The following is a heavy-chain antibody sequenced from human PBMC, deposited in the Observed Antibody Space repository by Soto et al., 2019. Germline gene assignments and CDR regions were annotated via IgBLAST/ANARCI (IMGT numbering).Heavy chain of an antibody. CDR3: ARHSSGYYNRHFDY. D-gene: IGHD3-22*01. CDR1: GGSISSYY. Sequence: SSETLSLTCTVSGGSISSYYWSWIRQPPGKGLEWIGYIYYIGSTNYNPSLKSRVTISVDTSKNQFSLKLSSVTAADTAVYHCARHSSGYYNRHFDYWGQGTLVTVSS. CDR2: IYYIGST. V-gene: IGHV4-59*08. J-gene: IGHJ4*02.